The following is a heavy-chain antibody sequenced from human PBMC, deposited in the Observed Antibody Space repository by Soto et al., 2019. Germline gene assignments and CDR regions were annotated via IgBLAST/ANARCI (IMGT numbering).Heavy chain of an antibody. J-gene: IGHJ4*02. D-gene: IGHD6-6*01. CDR3: ARVKSLAGQE. Sequence: EEQLVESGGGLVQPGGSLRLSCAASGFTFSSYWMSWVRQAPGKGLEWVANIKQDGGDKYHVDSVKGRFTISRDNAKNSLYLQMNSLTAEDTSIYYCARVKSLAGQEWGQGTLVTVSS. CDR2: IKQDGGDK. V-gene: IGHV3-7*05. CDR1: GFTFSSYW.